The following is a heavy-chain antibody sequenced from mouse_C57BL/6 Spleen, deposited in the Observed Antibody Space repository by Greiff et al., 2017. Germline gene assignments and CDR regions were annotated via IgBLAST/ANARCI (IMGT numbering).Heavy chain of an antibody. J-gene: IGHJ4*01. V-gene: IGHV1-47*01. CDR3: ARSYYCGSSYYAMDY. CDR2: FHPYNDDT. CDR1: GYTFTTYP. D-gene: IGHD1-1*01. Sequence: QVQLQQSGAELVKPGASVKMSCKASGYTFTTYPIEWMKQNHGQSLEWIGNFHPYNDDTKYNEKFKGKATLTVEKSSSTVYLELSRVTSDDSAVYYCARSYYCGSSYYAMDYWGQGTSVTVSS.